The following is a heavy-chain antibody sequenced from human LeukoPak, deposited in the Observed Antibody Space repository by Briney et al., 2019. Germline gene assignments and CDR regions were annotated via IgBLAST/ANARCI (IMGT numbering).Heavy chain of an antibody. J-gene: IGHJ4*02. CDR3: ASNKEVFYDSSGGY. V-gene: IGHV3-23*01. Sequence: GGSLRLSCAASGFTFSSYAMTWVRQAPGKGLEWVSIISGSGGSTSYADSVKGRFTISRDNSKNTLYLQMNSLRAEDTAVYYCASNKEVFYDSSGGYWGQGTLVTVSS. CDR2: ISGSGGST. D-gene: IGHD3-22*01. CDR1: GFTFSSYA.